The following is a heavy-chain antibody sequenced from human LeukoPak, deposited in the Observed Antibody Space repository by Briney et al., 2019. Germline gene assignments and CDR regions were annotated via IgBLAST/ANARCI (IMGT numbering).Heavy chain of an antibody. CDR3: ARENTGSYREFDY. J-gene: IGHJ4*02. V-gene: IGHV4-4*07. CDR2: IYSGGST. CDR1: GGSISSYY. Sequence: SETLSLTCTVSGGSISSYYWSWVRQPAGKGLEWIGRIYSGGSTNYNPSLKSRVTMSVDSSNNQFSLKLSSVTAADTAVFYCARENTGSYREFDYWGQGTLVTVSS. D-gene: IGHD1-26*01.